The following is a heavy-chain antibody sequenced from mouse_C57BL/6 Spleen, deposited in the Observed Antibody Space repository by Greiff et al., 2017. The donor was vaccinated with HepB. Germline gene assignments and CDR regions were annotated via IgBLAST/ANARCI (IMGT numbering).Heavy chain of an antibody. CDR3: ARSDNPYYYGSSYFDY. V-gene: IGHV1-72*01. CDR1: GYTFTSYW. CDR2: IDPNSGGT. Sequence: VQLQHPGAELVKPGASVKLSCKASGYTFTSYWMHWVKQRPGRGLEWIGRIDPNSGGTKYNEKFKSKATLTVDKPSSTAYMQLSSLTSEDSAVYYCARSDNPYYYGSSYFDYWGQGTTLTVSS. D-gene: IGHD1-1*01. J-gene: IGHJ2*01.